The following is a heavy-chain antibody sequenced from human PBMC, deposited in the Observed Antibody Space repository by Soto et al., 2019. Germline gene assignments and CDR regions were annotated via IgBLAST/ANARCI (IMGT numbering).Heavy chain of an antibody. CDR3: AGYYYDSSNYYYYFDY. J-gene: IGHJ4*02. CDR1: GGSFSGYY. Sequence: SETLSLTCAVYGGSFSGYYWTWIRQPPGKGLEWIGEINHSGNTNYNPSLKSRVTISVDTSKNQFSLELSSVTAADTAVYYCAGYYYDSSNYYYYFDYWGQGTLVTVSS. D-gene: IGHD3-22*01. V-gene: IGHV4-34*01. CDR2: INHSGNT.